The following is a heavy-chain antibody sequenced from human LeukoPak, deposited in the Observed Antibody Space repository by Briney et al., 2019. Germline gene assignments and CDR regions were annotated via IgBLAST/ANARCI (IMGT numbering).Heavy chain of an antibody. V-gene: IGHV3-66*01. J-gene: IGHJ6*02. CDR1: GFTVSSNY. Sequence: GGSLRLSCAASGFTVSSNYMSWVRQAPGKGLEWVSVIYSGGSTYYADSVKGRFTISRDNSKNTLYLQMNSLRAEDTAVYYCARGYDYGGNSVPNYYGMDVWGQGTTVTVSS. CDR2: IYSGGST. D-gene: IGHD4-23*01. CDR3: ARGYDYGGNSVPNYYGMDV.